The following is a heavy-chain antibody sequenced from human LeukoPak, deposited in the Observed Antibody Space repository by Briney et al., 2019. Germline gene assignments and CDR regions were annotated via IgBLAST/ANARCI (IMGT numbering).Heavy chain of an antibody. D-gene: IGHD3/OR15-3a*01. J-gene: IGHJ4*02. V-gene: IGHV3-33*01. Sequence: GGSLRLSCAASGFTFSNYGIHWLRQARGKGLEWVAVIWYDGTNKYYADSVKDRFTISRDNSKNTLYLQMNSLRVEDTAVYYCARGRGTGPDYFDYWGQGTLVTVSS. CDR3: ARGRGTGPDYFDY. CDR2: IWYDGTNK. CDR1: GFTFSNYG.